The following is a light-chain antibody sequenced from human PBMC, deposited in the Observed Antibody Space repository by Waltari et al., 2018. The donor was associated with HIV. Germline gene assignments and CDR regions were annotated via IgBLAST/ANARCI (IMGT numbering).Light chain of an antibody. V-gene: IGLV2-23*02. Sequence: QSALTQPASVSGSPGQSITISCTGTSSNVGRDDLVSWYQQHPGEAPKLILYEVTKRPSGVSNRFSGSKSGNTASLTISGLQAEDEADYYCCSCPRSGIRYVFGTGTKVTVL. CDR2: EVT. J-gene: IGLJ1*01. CDR3: CSCPRSGIRYV. CDR1: SSNVGRDDL.